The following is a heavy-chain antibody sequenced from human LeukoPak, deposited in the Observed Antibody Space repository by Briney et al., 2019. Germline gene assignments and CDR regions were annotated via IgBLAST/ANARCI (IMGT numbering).Heavy chain of an antibody. V-gene: IGHV3-30*18. Sequence: GGSLRLSCAASGFSFSSYNFHWVRQAPGKGLKWLGFISYDGNIKYEDSVKGRFTISRDNSKNTLYLQMNSLRAEDTAVYYCAKDPRRYSRTGGYFDYWGQGTLVTVSS. CDR3: AKDPRRYSRTGGYFDY. CDR1: GFSFSSYN. J-gene: IGHJ4*02. CDR2: ISYDGNIK. D-gene: IGHD6-13*01.